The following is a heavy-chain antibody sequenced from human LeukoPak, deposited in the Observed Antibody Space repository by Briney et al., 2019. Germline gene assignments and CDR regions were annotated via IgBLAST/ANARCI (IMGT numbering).Heavy chain of an antibody. CDR1: GDTFSTYS. CDR2: VVPMFGAA. J-gene: IGHJ4*02. V-gene: IGHV1-69*01. Sequence: SVKVSCRASGDTFSTYSISWVRQAPGEGLEWMGGVVPMFGAANYAHKFQGRVTITADESTSTTYMELGSLRSEDTAFYYCGTLGNADGAYWGQGTLVTVSS. D-gene: IGHD4/OR15-4a*01. CDR3: GTLGNADGAY.